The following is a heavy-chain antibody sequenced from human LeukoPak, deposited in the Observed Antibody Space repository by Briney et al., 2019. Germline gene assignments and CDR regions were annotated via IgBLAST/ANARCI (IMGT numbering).Heavy chain of an antibody. CDR3: ARMRGQGGQDI. Sequence: PGGSLRLSCAASGFTFSSYAMHWVRQAPGKGLEYVSAISSNGGSTYYANSVKGRFTISRDNSKNTLYLQMGSLRAEDMAVYYCARMRGQGGQDIWGQGTMVTVSS. J-gene: IGHJ3*02. CDR2: ISSNGGST. D-gene: IGHD3-16*01. CDR1: GFTFSSYA. V-gene: IGHV3-64*01.